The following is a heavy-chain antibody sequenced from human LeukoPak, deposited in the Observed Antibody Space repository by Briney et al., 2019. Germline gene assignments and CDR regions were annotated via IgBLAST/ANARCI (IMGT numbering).Heavy chain of an antibody. CDR1: GYTFTSYY. V-gene: IGHV1-46*01. CDR2: INPSGGST. J-gene: IGHJ4*02. CDR3: AGGGPGYYFDY. D-gene: IGHD3-16*01. Sequence: ASVKVSCKASGYTFTSYYMHWVRQAPGQGLEWMGIINPSGGSTSYAQKFQGRVTMTRDTSTSTVYMELSSLRSEDTAVYYWAGGGPGYYFDYWGQGTLVTVSS.